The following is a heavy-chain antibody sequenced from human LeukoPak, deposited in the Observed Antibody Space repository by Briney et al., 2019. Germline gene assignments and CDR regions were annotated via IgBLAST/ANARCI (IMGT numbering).Heavy chain of an antibody. Sequence: GGSLRLSCAASGFTFSSYGMHWVRQAPGKGLEWVAVISYDGSNKYYADSVKGRFTISRDNSKNTLYLQMNSLRAEDAAVYYCAKDQYYYDSSGYYPTDYWGQGTLVTVSS. CDR1: GFTFSSYG. J-gene: IGHJ4*02. CDR2: ISYDGSNK. D-gene: IGHD3-22*01. V-gene: IGHV3-30*18. CDR3: AKDQYYYDSSGYYPTDY.